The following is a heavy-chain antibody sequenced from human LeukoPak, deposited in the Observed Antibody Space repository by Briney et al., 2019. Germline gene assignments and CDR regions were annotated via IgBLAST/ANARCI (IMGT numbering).Heavy chain of an antibody. CDR2: IWYDGSNK. Sequence: GGSLRLFCAASGFTFSSYGMHWVRQAPGKGLEWVAVIWYDGSNKYYADSVKGRFTISRDNSKNTLYLQMNSLRAEDTAVYYCAKGGIGTYYYDSSGYTLEHWGQGTLVTVSS. D-gene: IGHD3-22*01. V-gene: IGHV3-33*06. CDR3: AKGGIGTYYYDSSGYTLEH. J-gene: IGHJ4*02. CDR1: GFTFSSYG.